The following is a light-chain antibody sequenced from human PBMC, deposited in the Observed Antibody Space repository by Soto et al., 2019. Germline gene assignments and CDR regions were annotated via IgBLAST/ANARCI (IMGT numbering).Light chain of an antibody. V-gene: IGKV3D-20*02. CDR2: GTS. CDR1: QSLSSSY. J-gene: IGKJ5*01. CDR3: QQRSNWPPSIT. Sequence: EILLTQSPGTLSLSPGERATLSCRASQSLSSSYLAWYQQKPGQAPRLLIYGTSIRATGIPDRFSGSGSGTDFTLTITRLEPEDFAVYYCQQRSNWPPSITFGQGTRLEIK.